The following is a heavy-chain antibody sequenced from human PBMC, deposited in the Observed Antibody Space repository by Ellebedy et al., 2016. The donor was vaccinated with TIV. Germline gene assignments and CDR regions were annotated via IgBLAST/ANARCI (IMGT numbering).Heavy chain of an antibody. Sequence: ASVKVSCKASGYTFTSYVIHWVRQAPGQGLEWMGWIYADNGDTKYSQKFQDRVTFTTDTSANTAYMELSSLKSEDSAVYYCARGRYDFDTWGQGTLVTVPS. V-gene: IGHV1-3*01. J-gene: IGHJ4*02. CDR3: ARGRYDFDT. CDR2: IYADNGDT. CDR1: GYTFTSYV. D-gene: IGHD1-1*01.